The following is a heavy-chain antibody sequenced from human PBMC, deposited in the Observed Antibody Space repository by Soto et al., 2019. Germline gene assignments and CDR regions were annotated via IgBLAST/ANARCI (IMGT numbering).Heavy chain of an antibody. Sequence: ASVKVSCKASGYTFTGYYLHWGRQAPGQGPGWMGWINPNSGNTKYEQKFRACVTMTRDTSINTAYMELTRLKSDDTAVYYCATALIVGPLGCDHRGQGTLATV. J-gene: IGHJ4*02. CDR1: GYTFTGYY. CDR3: ATALIVGPLGCDH. CDR2: INPNSGNT. V-gene: IGHV1-2*04. D-gene: IGHD1-26*01.